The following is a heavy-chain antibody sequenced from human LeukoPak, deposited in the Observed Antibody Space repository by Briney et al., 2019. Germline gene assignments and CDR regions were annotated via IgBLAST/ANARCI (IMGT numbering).Heavy chain of an antibody. J-gene: IGHJ6*02. D-gene: IGHD1-26*01. Sequence: PGGSLRLSCAASGFTFSSYSMNWVRQAPGKGLEWVSSISSSSSYIYYADSVKGRFTISRVNAKNSLYLQMNSLRAEDTAVYYCATAFWELLDYYYGMDVWGQGTTVPVSS. V-gene: IGHV3-21*01. CDR2: ISSSSSYI. CDR3: ATAFWELLDYYYGMDV. CDR1: GFTFSSYS.